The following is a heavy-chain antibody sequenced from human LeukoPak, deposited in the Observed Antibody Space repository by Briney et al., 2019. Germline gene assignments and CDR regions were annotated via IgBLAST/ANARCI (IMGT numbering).Heavy chain of an antibody. CDR2: IKEDGSDT. CDR1: GFTFSGYW. CDR3: ARGGSTFDY. V-gene: IGHV3-7*01. Sequence: GGSLRLSCAASGFTFSGYWMSWVRQAPGKGLEWVAKIKEDGSDTYYVDSVKGRFTISRDNSKNSLFLQMSSLRGEDTAVYYCARGGSTFDYWGQGTLVTVSS. J-gene: IGHJ4*02. D-gene: IGHD5/OR15-5a*01.